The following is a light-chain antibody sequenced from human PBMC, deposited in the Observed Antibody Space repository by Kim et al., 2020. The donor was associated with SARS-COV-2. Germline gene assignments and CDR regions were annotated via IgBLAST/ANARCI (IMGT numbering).Light chain of an antibody. V-gene: IGLV3-1*01. J-gene: IGLJ3*02. CDR1: GLGDKF. CDR3: QAWDSSAGV. Sequence: SVSPGQTALLACSGSGLGDKFAVWDQPKPGPSPVLVIYQDTRRPSGIPVRFSCSNAGNPATLTISGTQAMDEADYYCQAWDSSAGVFGGGTQLTVL. CDR2: QDT.